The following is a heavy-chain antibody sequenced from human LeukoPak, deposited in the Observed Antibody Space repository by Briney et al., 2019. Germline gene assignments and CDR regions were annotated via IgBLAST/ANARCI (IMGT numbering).Heavy chain of an antibody. CDR2: ISGSGGRT. J-gene: IGHJ4*02. CDR1: GFTFSSYA. V-gene: IGHV3-23*01. CDR3: AKDTTYYDFWSHFDY. Sequence: GGSLRLSCAASGFTFSSYAMSWVRQAPGKGLEWVSAISGSGGRTYYAESVKGRFTISRDNSKNTLYLQMNSLRAEDTAVYYCAKDTTYYDFWSHFDYWGQGTLVTVSS. D-gene: IGHD3-3*01.